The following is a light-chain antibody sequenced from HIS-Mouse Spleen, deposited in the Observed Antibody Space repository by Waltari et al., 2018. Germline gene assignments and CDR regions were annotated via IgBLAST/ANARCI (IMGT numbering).Light chain of an antibody. CDR1: ALPKQY. V-gene: IGLV3-25*03. CDR2: KDS. J-gene: IGLJ2*01. Sequence: SYELTQPPSVSVSPGQTARITCSGDALPKQYAYWYQQKPGQAPVLVIYKDSERPSGIPGRFSGSSSGTTVPLTISGVQAEDEADYYCQSADSSGTYQDVVFGGGTKLTVL. CDR3: QSADSSGTYQDVV.